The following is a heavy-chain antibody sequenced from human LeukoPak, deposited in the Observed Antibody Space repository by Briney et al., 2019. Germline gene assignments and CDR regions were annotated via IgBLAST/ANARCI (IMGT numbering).Heavy chain of an antibody. CDR2: MNPNRGNT. CDR3: ARGASCSRTAGPYWFVP. V-gene: IGHV1-8*01. D-gene: IGHD2-15*01. Sequence: GASVKVSCKASGYTFTSNDINWVRQATGQGLEWMGWMNPNRGNTYYPQKFQGGLTLTRNTSISTAYMELSSLRADDTPVYYCARGASCSRTAGPYWFVPWGQGTLVTVSP. CDR1: GYTFTSND. J-gene: IGHJ5*02.